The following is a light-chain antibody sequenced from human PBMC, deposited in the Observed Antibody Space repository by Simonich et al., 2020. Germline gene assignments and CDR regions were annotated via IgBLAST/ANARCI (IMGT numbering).Light chain of an antibody. CDR1: QRVSSY. J-gene: IGKJ5*01. CDR3: QQYYSTPIT. CDR2: DAS. Sequence: EIVLTQSPATLSLSPGERATLSCRASQRVSSYLAWYQQKPGQAPRLLIYDASNRATGIPARFSGSGSGTDFTLTISSLEPEDFAVYYCQQYYSTPITFGQGTRLEIK. V-gene: IGKV3-11*01.